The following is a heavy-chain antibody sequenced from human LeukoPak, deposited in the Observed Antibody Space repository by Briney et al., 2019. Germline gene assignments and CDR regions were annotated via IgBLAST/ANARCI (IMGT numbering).Heavy chain of an antibody. CDR3: ARHNDYYVVGGMDV. D-gene: IGHD3-10*02. Sequence: SETLSLTCTVSGGSISSYYWSWIRQPAGKGLEWIGYIYYSGSTNYNPFLKSRVTISVDTSKNQFSLKLSSVTAADTAVYYCARHNDYYVVGGMDVWGQGTTVTVSS. CDR1: GGSISSYY. V-gene: IGHV4-59*08. J-gene: IGHJ6*02. CDR2: IYYSGST.